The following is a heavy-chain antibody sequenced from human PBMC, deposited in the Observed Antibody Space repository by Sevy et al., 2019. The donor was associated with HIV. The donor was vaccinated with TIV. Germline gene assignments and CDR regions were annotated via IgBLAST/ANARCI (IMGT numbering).Heavy chain of an antibody. D-gene: IGHD3-22*01. V-gene: IGHV3-30*18. J-gene: IGHJ6*02. Sequence: GGSLRLSCAASGFTFSSYGMHWVRQAPGKGLEWVAVISYDGSNKYYADSVKGRFTISRDNSKNTLYLQMNSLRAEDTAGYYCAKGDSSGYYSYYYGMDVWGQGTTVTVSS. CDR3: AKGDSSGYYSYYYGMDV. CDR1: GFTFSSYG. CDR2: ISYDGSNK.